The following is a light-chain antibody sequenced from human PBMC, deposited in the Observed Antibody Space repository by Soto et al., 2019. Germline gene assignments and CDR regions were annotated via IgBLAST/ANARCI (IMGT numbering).Light chain of an antibody. CDR1: QSISSW. Sequence: MTQSPATLSVSPGERVTITCRASQSISSWLAWYQQKPGKAPKLLIYDASSLESGVPSRFSGSGSGTEFTLTISSLQPDDFATYYCQQYNSYSLTFGGGTKVEIK. J-gene: IGKJ4*01. CDR3: QQYNSYSLT. V-gene: IGKV1-5*01. CDR2: DAS.